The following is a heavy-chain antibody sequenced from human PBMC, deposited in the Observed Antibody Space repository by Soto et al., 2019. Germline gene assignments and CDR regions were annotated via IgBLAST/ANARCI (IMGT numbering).Heavy chain of an antibody. CDR3: ARVSMTPLTNQQLWHFDL. CDR2: TRNKANSYTT. V-gene: IGHV3-72*01. Sequence: EVQLVESGGGLVQPGGSLRLSCAASGFTFSDYYMDWVRQAPGKGLEWVGRTRNKANSYTTEYAASVKGRFTISRDEDSLDLQMNSLKTDDTAVYYCARVSMTPLTNQQLWHFDLWGRGTLVTVSS. J-gene: IGHJ2*01. D-gene: IGHD4-17*01. CDR1: GFTFSDYY.